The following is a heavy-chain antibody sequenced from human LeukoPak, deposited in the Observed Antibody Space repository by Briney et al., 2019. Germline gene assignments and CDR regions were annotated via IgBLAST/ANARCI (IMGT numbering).Heavy chain of an antibody. V-gene: IGHV4-30-2*02. J-gene: IGHJ4*02. CDR3: ARYAVDGRTLEY. D-gene: IGHD5-24*01. CDR1: GGSISSGGYY. Sequence: SQTLSLTCTVSGGSISSGGYYWSWIRQPPGKGLEWIGYIYHSGSTYYNPSLKSRVTISVDTSNNQFSLKVNSVTAADTAVYYCARYAVDGRTLEYWGQGTLVTVSS. CDR2: IYHSGST.